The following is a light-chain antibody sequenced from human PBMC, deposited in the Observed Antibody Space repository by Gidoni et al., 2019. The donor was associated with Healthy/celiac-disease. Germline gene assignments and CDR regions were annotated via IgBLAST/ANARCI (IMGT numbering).Light chain of an antibody. V-gene: IGKV1-33*01. CDR2: DAS. CDR3: QQYDNLMYT. J-gene: IGKJ2*01. CDR1: QDISNY. Sequence: DIQMTQSPSSLSASVGDRVTITCQASQDISNYLNWYQQKPGKAPKLLIYDASNLETGVPSRFSGSGSGTDFTFSISSLQPVDIATYYCQQYDNLMYTFXQXTKLEIK.